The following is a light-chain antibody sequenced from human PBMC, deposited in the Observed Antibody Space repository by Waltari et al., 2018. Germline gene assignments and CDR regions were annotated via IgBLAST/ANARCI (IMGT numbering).Light chain of an antibody. V-gene: IGKV3-11*01. CDR1: QSVSHM. Sequence: EIVLTQSHGTLSVSPGDSATLSCRASQSVSHMLAWYQQKPGQAPRLLIYDTSNRATGIPARFSGSGSGTDFTLTISSLEPEDFAVYYCQQRSNWPPTFGQGTKVEI. CDR2: DTS. J-gene: IGKJ1*01. CDR3: QQRSNWPPT.